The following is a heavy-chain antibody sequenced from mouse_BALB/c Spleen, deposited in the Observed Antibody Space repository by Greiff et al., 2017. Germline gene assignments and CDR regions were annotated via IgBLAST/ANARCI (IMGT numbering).Heavy chain of an antibody. CDR1: GFSLTSYG. CDR2: IWAGGST. D-gene: IGHD2-2*01. J-gene: IGHJ4*01. V-gene: IGHV2-9*02. CDR3: ARDEGYYGYDDYAMDY. Sequence: QVQLKESGPGLVAPSQSLSITCTVSGFSLTSYGVHWVRQPPGKGLEWLGVIWAGGSTNYNSALMSRLSISKDNSKSQVFLKMNSLQTDDTAMYYCARDEGYYGYDDYAMDYWGQGTSVTVSS.